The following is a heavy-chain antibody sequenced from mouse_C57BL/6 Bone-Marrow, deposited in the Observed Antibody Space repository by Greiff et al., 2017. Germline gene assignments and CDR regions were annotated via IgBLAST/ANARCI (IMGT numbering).Heavy chain of an antibody. Sequence: QVQLKQPGTELVKPGASVKLSCKASGYTFTSYWMHWVKQRPGQGLEWIGNINPSNGGTNYNEKFKSKATLTVDKSSSTAYMQLSSLTSEDSAVXYCARSHYYGGDFDYWGQGTTLTVSS. J-gene: IGHJ2*01. D-gene: IGHD1-2*01. CDR2: INPSNGGT. V-gene: IGHV1-53*01. CDR1: GYTFTSYW. CDR3: ARSHYYGGDFDY.